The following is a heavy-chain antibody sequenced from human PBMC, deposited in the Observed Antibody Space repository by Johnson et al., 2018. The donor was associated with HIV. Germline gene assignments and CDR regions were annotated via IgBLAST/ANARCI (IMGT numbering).Heavy chain of an antibody. V-gene: IGHV3-30-3*01. J-gene: IGHJ3*02. D-gene: IGHD3-10*01. CDR2: ISDDGNNN. Sequence: QVQLVESGGAVVQPGRSLRLSCAASGFTFSTYAMHWVRQAPGKGLEWVAVISDDGNNNNYADSVKGRFTISRDNSKKTLYVQMNSLRTEDTAVYYCARMSSGAFDIWGQGKMVTVSS. CDR1: GFTFSTYA. CDR3: ARMSSGAFDI.